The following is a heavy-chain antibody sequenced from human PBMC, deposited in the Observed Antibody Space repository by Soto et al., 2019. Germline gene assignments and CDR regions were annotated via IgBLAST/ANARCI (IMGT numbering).Heavy chain of an antibody. CDR1: GDSVSSNTAT. Sequence: LPLTCAISGDSVSSNTATWNWIRQSPSRGLEWLGRTYYRSKWFIEYAVSVKSRITINPDTSKNQFSLQLNSVTPEDTAVYYCARGLPITIPSAGFGFWDAGVLVTVSS. V-gene: IGHV6-1*01. J-gene: IGHJ4*02. CDR2: TYYRSKWFI. D-gene: IGHD3-10*01. CDR3: ARGLPITIPSAGFGF.